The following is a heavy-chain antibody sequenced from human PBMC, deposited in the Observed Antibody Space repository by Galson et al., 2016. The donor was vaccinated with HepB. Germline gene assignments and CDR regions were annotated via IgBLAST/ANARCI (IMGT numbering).Heavy chain of an antibody. J-gene: IGHJ4*02. CDR1: NASISSYY. Sequence: ETLSLTCTVSNASISSYYWSWVRQPPGKGLEWVSGLSGSGAHTYYADSVKGRFTISRDNSKNTLYLQMNSLRVEDTAVYYCAKDYVGGSYLLTQFDYWGQGTLVTVSS. CDR3: AKDYVGGSYLLTQFDY. V-gene: IGHV3-23*01. CDR2: LSGSGAHT. D-gene: IGHD3-16*02.